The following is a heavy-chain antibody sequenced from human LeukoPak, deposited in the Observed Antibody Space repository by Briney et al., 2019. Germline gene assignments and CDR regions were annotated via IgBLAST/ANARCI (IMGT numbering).Heavy chain of an antibody. CDR3: AKDRGIYSSGSYYND. J-gene: IGHJ4*02. V-gene: IGHV3-23*01. Sequence: GGSLRLSCAASGFTFSSYAMSWVRQAPGKGLEWVSGISGSGGSTYYADSVKGRFTISRDSSKSTLYLQMISLRAEDTAVYYCAKDRGIYSSGSYYNDWGQGTLVTVSS. D-gene: IGHD3-10*01. CDR2: ISGSGGST. CDR1: GFTFSSYA.